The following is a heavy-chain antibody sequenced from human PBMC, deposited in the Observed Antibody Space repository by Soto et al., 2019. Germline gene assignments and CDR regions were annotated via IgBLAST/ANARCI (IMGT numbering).Heavy chain of an antibody. Sequence: EVQLVESGGGLVQPGGSLRLSCAASGFTLSSYWMHWVRQVPGKGLMWVSRINSDGIRTNYADSVKGRFTISRDNAKNTLYLQMNSLRAEDTAVYYFVRELVNYDRYYFAYWGQGTLVTVSS. D-gene: IGHD3-22*01. CDR1: GFTLSSYW. V-gene: IGHV3-74*01. CDR2: INSDGIRT. CDR3: VRELVNYDRYYFAY. J-gene: IGHJ4*02.